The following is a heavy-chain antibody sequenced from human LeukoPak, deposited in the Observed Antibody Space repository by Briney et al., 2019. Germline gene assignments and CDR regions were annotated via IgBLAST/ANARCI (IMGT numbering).Heavy chain of an antibody. CDR2: IYYSGST. D-gene: IGHD3-3*01. V-gene: IGHV4-39*01. CDR1: GGSISSSSYY. CDR3: ARGSTIFGVVDY. Sequence: SETLSLTCTVSGGSISSSSYYWGWIRQPPGKGLEWIGSIYYSGSTYYNPSLKSRVTISVDTSKNQFSLKLSSVTPGDTAVYYCARGSTIFGVVDYWGQGTLVTVSS. J-gene: IGHJ4*02.